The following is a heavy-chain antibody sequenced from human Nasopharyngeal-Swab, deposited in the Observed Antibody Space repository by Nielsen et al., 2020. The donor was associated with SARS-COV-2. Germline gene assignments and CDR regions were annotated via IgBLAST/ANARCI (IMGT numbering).Heavy chain of an antibody. V-gene: IGHV2-26*01. D-gene: IGHD6-19*01. CDR2: IFSNEEK. CDR3: ARTEGSQWLVPNSFDY. J-gene: IGHJ4*02. CDR1: VFSLSNATMG. Sequence: SGPTLVQPTETLTLICTVSVFSLSNATMGVSWIRQPPGKALEWLAHIFSNEEKSYSTPLKSRLTISKDTSKSQVVLTMTNMGPVDTATYYCARTEGSQWLVPNSFDYWGQGTLVTVSS.